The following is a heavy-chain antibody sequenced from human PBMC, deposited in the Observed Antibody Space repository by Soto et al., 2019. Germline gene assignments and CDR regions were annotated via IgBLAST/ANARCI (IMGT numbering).Heavy chain of an antibody. D-gene: IGHD4-17*01. CDR3: AALTGGDYLPAGFDY. CDR2: IYHSGST. V-gene: IGHV4-4*02. J-gene: IGHJ4*02. Sequence: QVQLQESGPGLVKPSGTLSLTCAVSGGSISSSNWWSWVRQPPGKGLEWIGEIYHSGSTNYNPSLKSRVTISVDKSKNQFSLKLSSVTAADTAVYYCAALTGGDYLPAGFDYWGQGTLVTVSS. CDR1: GGSISSSNW.